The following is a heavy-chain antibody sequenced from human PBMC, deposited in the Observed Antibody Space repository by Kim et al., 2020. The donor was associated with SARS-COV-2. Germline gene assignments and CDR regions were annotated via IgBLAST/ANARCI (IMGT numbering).Heavy chain of an antibody. J-gene: IGHJ6*02. CDR2: IIPILGTA. D-gene: IGHD5-18*01. CDR3: ARDLWRYSHPGARVYYCMDV. Sequence: SVKVSCKASGGTFSSYAISWVRQAPGQGLEWMGGIIPILGTANYAQKFQGRVTITADESTSTAYMELSSLRSEDTAVYYCARDLWRYSHPGARVYYCMDVWGQGTTVTVSS. CDR1: GGTFSSYA. V-gene: IGHV1-69*13.